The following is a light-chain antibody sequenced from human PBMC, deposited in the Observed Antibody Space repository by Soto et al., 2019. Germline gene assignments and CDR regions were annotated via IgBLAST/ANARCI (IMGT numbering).Light chain of an antibody. CDR1: QGIGTY. V-gene: IGKV1-39*01. J-gene: IGKJ5*01. CDR3: QQSFSTPQT. Sequence: DIQMTQSPSSLSASVGDRVTITCRASQGIGTYLNWYQQKPGKAPKVLIHKASTLQSGAPSRFSDSGSGTDFNLTISSLQPEDFATYYCQQSFSTPQTFGQGNRLESK. CDR2: KAS.